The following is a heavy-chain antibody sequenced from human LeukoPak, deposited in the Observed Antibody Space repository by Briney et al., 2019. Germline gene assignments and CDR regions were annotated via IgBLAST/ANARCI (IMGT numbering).Heavy chain of an antibody. V-gene: IGHV4-34*01. D-gene: IGHD2-2*01. CDR1: GGSLSGSY. J-gene: IGHJ5*02. CDR3: ARDQCSRTSCYAGWFDP. CDR2: INHSGST. Sequence: SETLSLTCAVYGGSLSGSYWSWIRQPPGKGLEWIGEINHSGSTNYNPSLKSRVTISVDTSKNQFSLKLSSVTAADTAVYYCARDQCSRTSCYAGWFDPWGQGTLVTVSS.